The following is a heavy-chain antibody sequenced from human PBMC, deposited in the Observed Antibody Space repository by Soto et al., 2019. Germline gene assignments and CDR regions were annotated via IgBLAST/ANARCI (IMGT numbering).Heavy chain of an antibody. CDR2: ISDSGST. CDR3: PKYQSPEFDP. V-gene: IGHV4-30-4*08. Sequence: SETLSLTCSVSGASIGSGDDYWNWIRQSPGKGLEWIGYISDSGSTFYNPSLRSRLTIALDTSKNHFSLKLNSVTAADTAVYYCPKYQSPEFDPWAQGIPVTVSS. J-gene: IGHJ5*02. D-gene: IGHD2-2*01. CDR1: GASIGSGDDY.